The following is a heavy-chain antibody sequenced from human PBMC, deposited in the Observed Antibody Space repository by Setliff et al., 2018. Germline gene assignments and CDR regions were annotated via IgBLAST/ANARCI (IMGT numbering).Heavy chain of an antibody. V-gene: IGHV3-33*06. CDR2: IWYDGSNK. CDR1: GFTFSSYG. Sequence: PAGSLRLSCAASGFTFSSYGMHWVRQAPGKGLEGVAVIWYDGSNKYYADSVKGRFTISRDNSKNTLYLKMNSLRAEDTAVYYCAKADSSSSYYYYYGMDVWGQGTTVTVSS. CDR3: AKADSSSSYYYYYGMDV. D-gene: IGHD6-6*01. J-gene: IGHJ6*02.